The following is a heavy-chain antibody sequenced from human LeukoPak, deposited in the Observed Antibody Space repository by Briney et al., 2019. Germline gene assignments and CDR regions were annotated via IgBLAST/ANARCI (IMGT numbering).Heavy chain of an antibody. D-gene: IGHD2-8*01. CDR2: ISSSGSTI. V-gene: IGHV3-48*03. Sequence: PGGSLRLSCAASGFTFSSYEMNWVRQAPGKGLEWVSYISSSGSTIYYADSVKGRFTLSRDNAKNSLYLQMNSLRAEDTAVYYCARDVPEMGYYYVDVWGKGTTVTISS. CDR1: GFTFSSYE. J-gene: IGHJ6*03. CDR3: ARDVPEMGYYYVDV.